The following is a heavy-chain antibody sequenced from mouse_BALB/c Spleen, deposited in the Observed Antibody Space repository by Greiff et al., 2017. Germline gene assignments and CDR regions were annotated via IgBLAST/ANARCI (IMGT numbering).Heavy chain of an antibody. CDR2: ISYSGST. J-gene: IGHJ2*01. D-gene: IGHD2-10*02. Sequence: EVKLVESGPGLVKPSQSLSLTCTVTGYSITSDYAWNWIRQFPGNKLEWMGYISYSGSTSYNPSLKSRISITRDTSKNQFFLQLNSVTTEDTATYYCARSYGNYDYFDYWGQGTTLTVSS. CDR3: ARSYGNYDYFDY. CDR1: GYSITSDYA. V-gene: IGHV3-2*02.